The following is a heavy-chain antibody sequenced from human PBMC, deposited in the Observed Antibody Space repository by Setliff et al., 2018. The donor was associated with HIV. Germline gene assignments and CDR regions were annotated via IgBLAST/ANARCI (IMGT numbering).Heavy chain of an antibody. J-gene: IGHJ4*02. D-gene: IGHD3-3*01. CDR3: VRDRGDATIFSWGHYFDY. Sequence: ASVKVSCKASGYTFTNYYMHWVRQAPGQGLEWMGVINPSSGGTHYAQKFQGRVTMARDTSTTTVYMDLSSLTSEDTVVYFCVRDRGDATIFSWGHYFDYWGPGTLVTVSS. V-gene: IGHV1-46*01. CDR2: INPSSGGT. CDR1: GYTFTNYY.